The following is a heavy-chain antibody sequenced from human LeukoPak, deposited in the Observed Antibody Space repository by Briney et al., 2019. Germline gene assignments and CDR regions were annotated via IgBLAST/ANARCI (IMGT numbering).Heavy chain of an antibody. V-gene: IGHV4-4*07. D-gene: IGHD3-22*01. CDR2: IYTSGTA. J-gene: IGHJ2*01. CDR1: GGSISSYY. Sequence: SETLSLTCTVSGGSISSYYWSWIRLSAGKGLEWIGRIYTSGTANYNPSLKSRLTMSVDTSKNQFSLKLSSVTAADTAVYYCARDTKSGSRYFDLWGRGTLVTVSS. CDR3: ARDTKSGSRYFDL.